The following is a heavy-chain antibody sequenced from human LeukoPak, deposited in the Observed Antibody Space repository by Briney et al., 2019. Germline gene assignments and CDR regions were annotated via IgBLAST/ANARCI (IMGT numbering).Heavy chain of an antibody. CDR3: ARRRGDV. CDR1: GFTFSSYG. V-gene: IGHV3-30*03. J-gene: IGHJ6*02. CDR2: ISYDGSNK. Sequence: GGSLRLSCAASGFTFSSYGMHWVRQAPGKGLEWVAVISYDGSNKYYAASVKGRFTISRDNAENSLYLQMNSLRVEDTAIYYCARRRGDVWGQGTTVTVSS.